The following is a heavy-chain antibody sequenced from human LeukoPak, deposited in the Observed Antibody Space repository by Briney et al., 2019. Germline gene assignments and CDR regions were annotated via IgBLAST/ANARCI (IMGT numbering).Heavy chain of an antibody. CDR1: GFTFSPYW. J-gene: IGHJ4*02. V-gene: IGHV3-30-3*01. D-gene: IGHD3-10*01. CDR3: GRGSVGFGELNY. Sequence: GGSLRLSCAASGFTFSPYWMTWVRQAPGKGLEWVAVISYDGSNKFYADSVKGRFTLSRDNSKNTLYLQMNSLRIEDTAVYYCGRGSVGFGELNYWGQGTLVTVSS. CDR2: ISYDGSNK.